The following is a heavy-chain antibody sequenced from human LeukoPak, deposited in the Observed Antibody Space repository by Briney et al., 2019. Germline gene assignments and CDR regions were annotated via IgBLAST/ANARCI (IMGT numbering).Heavy chain of an antibody. CDR2: ISSSSSYI. CDR3: ARILNSSRLFDY. CDR1: GFTVSSNY. V-gene: IGHV3-21*01. D-gene: IGHD6-13*01. J-gene: IGHJ4*02. Sequence: GGSLRLSCAASGFTVSSNYMSWVRQAPGKGLEWVSSISSSSSYIYYADSVKGRFTISRDNAKNSLYLQMNSLRAEDTAVYYCARILNSSRLFDYWGQGTLVTVSS.